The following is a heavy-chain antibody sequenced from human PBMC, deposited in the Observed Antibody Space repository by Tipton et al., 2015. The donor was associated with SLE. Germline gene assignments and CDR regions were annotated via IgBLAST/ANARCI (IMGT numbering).Heavy chain of an antibody. V-gene: IGHV3-66*02. J-gene: IGHJ1*01. Sequence: GSLRLSCSASGFTFGDYAVVWVRQAPGKGLEWVSVIYSGGSAYYADSVKGRFTISRDNSKNTVYLQMNSLRAEDTAVYFCARVWQWLEFRDWGQGTLVTVSS. CDR1: GFTFGDYA. CDR2: IYSGGSA. D-gene: IGHD6-19*01. CDR3: ARVWQWLEFRD.